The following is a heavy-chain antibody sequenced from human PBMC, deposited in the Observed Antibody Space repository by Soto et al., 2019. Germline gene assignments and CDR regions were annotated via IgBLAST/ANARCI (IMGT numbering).Heavy chain of an antibody. J-gene: IGHJ4*02. D-gene: IGHD6-19*01. CDR3: ARAYSSGWYQVDFDY. CDR2: ISSSSSYI. Sequence: GGSLRLSCAASGFTFSSYSMNWVRQAPGKGLEWVSSISSSSSYIYYADSVKGRFTISRDNAKNSLYLQMNSLRAEDTAVYYCARAYSSGWYQVDFDYWGQGTLVTVSS. CDR1: GFTFSSYS. V-gene: IGHV3-21*01.